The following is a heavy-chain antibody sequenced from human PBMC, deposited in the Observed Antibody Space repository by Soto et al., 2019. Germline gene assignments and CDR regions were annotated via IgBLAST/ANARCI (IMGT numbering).Heavy chain of an antibody. CDR1: GGTFSSYA. V-gene: IGHV1-69*13. J-gene: IGHJ5*02. CDR2: IIPIFGTA. CDR3: ARDIVVVPAARGWFEP. D-gene: IGHD2-2*01. Sequence: SVKVSCKASGGTFSSYAISWVRQAPGQGLEWMGGIIPIFGTANYAQKFQGRVTITADESTSTAYMELSSLRSEDTAVYYCARDIVVVPAARGWFEPWGQGTLVTVSS.